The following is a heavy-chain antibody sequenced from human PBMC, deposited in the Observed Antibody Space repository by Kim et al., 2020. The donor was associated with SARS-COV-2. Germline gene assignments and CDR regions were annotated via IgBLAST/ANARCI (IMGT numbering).Heavy chain of an antibody. CDR2: SGST. CDR3: ARLGAFDI. V-gene: IGHV4-39*01. J-gene: IGHJ3*02. Sequence: SGSTYYDPSLKSRFTISVDTSKIQFSLKLSSVTDADTAVYYCARLGAFDIWGQGKMVTVSS.